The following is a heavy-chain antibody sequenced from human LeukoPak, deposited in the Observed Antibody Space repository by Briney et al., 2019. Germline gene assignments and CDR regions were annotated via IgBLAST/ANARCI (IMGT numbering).Heavy chain of an antibody. CDR3: AKWGDYDVLTGYYVSDY. D-gene: IGHD3-9*01. J-gene: IGHJ4*02. CDR2: ITGSGGDT. CDR1: GFTFSNYA. Sequence: GGSLRLSCAASGFTFSNYAMSWVRQAPGKGLEWVSAITGSGGDTYYADSVKGRFTISRDNSKNTVFLQMNSLRAEDTAVYYCAKWGDYDVLTGYYVSDYWGQGTLVTVSS. V-gene: IGHV3-23*01.